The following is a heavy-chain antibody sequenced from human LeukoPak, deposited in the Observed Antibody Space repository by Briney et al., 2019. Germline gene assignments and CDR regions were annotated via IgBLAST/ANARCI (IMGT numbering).Heavy chain of an antibody. CDR1: GFNFRNAW. V-gene: IGHV3-15*01. CDR3: ASSTSRYGVDV. D-gene: IGHD2-2*01. CDR2: IQSEPDGGTT. J-gene: IGHJ6*02. Sequence: GGSLRLSCRGSGFNFRNAWMSWVRRVPGKGLEWVGHIQSEPDGGTTDYAAPVKGRFTISRDDSKNTLSLQMNSLKTEDTAAYYCASSTSRYGVDVWGQGTTVTVAS.